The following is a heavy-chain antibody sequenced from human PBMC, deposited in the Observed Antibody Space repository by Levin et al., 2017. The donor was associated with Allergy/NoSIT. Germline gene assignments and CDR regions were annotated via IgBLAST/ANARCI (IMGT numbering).Heavy chain of an antibody. CDR2: ITSSGSYI. V-gene: IGHV3-21*01. D-gene: IGHD7-27*01. Sequence: PGGSLRLSCAASGFTFSSYSMIWVRQAPGKGLEWVSSITSSGSYIYYADSVKGRFTISRDNAKNSLYLQMNSLRAEDTAVYYCARKGHWGDYFDYWGQGTLVTFSS. CDR1: GFTFSSYS. CDR3: ARKGHWGDYFDY. J-gene: IGHJ4*02.